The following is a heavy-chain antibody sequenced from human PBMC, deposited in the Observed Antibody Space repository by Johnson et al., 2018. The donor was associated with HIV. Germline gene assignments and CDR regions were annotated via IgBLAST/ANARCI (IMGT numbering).Heavy chain of an antibody. CDR3: AKDAYDYGDYGAFDI. CDR2: IRYDGSNK. J-gene: IGHJ3*02. CDR1: GFTFSSYG. D-gene: IGHD4-17*01. V-gene: IGHV3-30*02. Sequence: QVQLVESGGGVVQPGGSLRLSCAASGFTFSSYGMHWVRQAPGKGLEWVAFIRYDGSNKYYADSVKGRFTISRDNSKNTLYLQMNSLSAEDTAVYYCAKDAYDYGDYGAFDIWGQGTMVTVSS.